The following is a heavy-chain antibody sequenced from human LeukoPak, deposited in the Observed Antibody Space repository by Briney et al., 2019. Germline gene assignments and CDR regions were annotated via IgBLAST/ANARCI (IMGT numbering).Heavy chain of an antibody. J-gene: IGHJ4*02. V-gene: IGHV3-7*01. D-gene: IGHD3-16*02. CDR3: ARAHHRRVYDYVWGSYPY. Sequence: GGSLRLSCAASGFTFTNYWMSWVRQPPGKGLEWVANIRHDESEKYYVDSVKGRFTISRDNAKNSLYLQMNSLRAEDTAVYYCARAHHRRVYDYVWGSYPYWGQGTLVTVSS. CDR1: GFTFTNYW. CDR2: IRHDESEK.